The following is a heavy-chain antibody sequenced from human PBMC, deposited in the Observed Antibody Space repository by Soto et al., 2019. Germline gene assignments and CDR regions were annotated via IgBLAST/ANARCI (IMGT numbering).Heavy chain of an antibody. CDR2: INAGNGNT. J-gene: IGHJ3*02. CDR3: ARKLRYFDWLLPHDAFDI. CDR1: GYTFTSYA. V-gene: IGHV1-3*01. Sequence: GASLKVSCKASGYTFTSYAMHWVRQAPGQRLEWMGWINAGNGNTKYSQKFQGRVTITRDTSASTAYMELSSLRSEDTAVYYCARKLRYFDWLLPHDAFDIWGQGTMVTV. D-gene: IGHD3-9*01.